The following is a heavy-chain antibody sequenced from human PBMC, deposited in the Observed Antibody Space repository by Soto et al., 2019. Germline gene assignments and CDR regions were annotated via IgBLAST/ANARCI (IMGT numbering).Heavy chain of an antibody. V-gene: IGHV3-73*02. J-gene: IGHJ6*02. Sequence: EVPLVESGGGLVQPGGSLKLSCAASGFIFSGSAIHWVRQASGKGLEWVGRIRSRANNFATSSAASVKGRFTFSRDDSKNTAYLQMNTLKPEDTAVYYCARGQGAAIGDYYYHGMDVWGQGTTVTVSS. CDR3: ARGQGAAIGDYYYHGMDV. CDR2: IRSRANNFAT. CDR1: GFIFSGSA. D-gene: IGHD2-2*02.